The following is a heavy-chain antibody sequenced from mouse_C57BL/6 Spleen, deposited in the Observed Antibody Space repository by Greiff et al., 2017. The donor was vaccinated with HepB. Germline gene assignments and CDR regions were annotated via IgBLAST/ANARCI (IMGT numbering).Heavy chain of an antibody. D-gene: IGHD1-1*01. CDR1: GFTFSSYA. J-gene: IGHJ2*01. Sequence: DVKLVESGGGLVKPGGSLKLSCAASGFTFSSYAMSWVRQTPEKRLEWVATISDGGSYTYYPDNVKGRFTISRDNAKNNLYLQMSHLKSEDTAMYYCARDLHYYGSTNFDYWGQGTTLTVSS. V-gene: IGHV5-4*01. CDR2: ISDGGSYT. CDR3: ARDLHYYGSTNFDY.